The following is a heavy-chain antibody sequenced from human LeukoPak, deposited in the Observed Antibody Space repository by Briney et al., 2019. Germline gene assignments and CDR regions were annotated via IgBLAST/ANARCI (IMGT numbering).Heavy chain of an antibody. V-gene: IGHV4-4*07. CDR2: MYTSGST. Sequence: SETLSLTCTVSGGPISTYSWSWIRQPAGKGLGWIGRMYTSGSTNYNPSLKSRVTMSVDTSKNHFSLKLSSVTAADTAVYFCARDSGSSWYDWFDPWGQGTLVTVSS. D-gene: IGHD6-13*01. CDR1: GGPISTYS. CDR3: ARDSGSSWYDWFDP. J-gene: IGHJ5*02.